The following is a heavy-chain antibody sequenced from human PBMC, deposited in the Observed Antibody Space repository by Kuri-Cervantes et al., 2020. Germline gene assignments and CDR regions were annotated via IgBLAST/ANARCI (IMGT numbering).Heavy chain of an antibody. Sequence: SGPTLVKPTQTLTLTCTFSGFSLTTDGVGVGWIRQPPGKALEWLALIYWDDDKQYSPSLKNRVSITRDTSKNQVVLTMTNMDPVDTGTYYCAHRRRRSSGWFSFDYWGQGTLVTVSS. D-gene: IGHD6-19*01. J-gene: IGHJ4*02. CDR3: AHRRRRSSGWFSFDY. CDR2: IYWDDDK. CDR1: GFSLTTDGVG. V-gene: IGHV2-5*02.